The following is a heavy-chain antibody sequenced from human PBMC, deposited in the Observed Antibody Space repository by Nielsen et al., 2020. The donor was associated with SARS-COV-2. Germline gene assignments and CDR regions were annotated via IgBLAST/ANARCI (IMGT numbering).Heavy chain of an antibody. J-gene: IGHJ6*02. Sequence: GGSLRLSCAASGFTFDDYAMHWVRQAPGKGLEWVSGISWNSGSIGYADSVKGRFTISRDNSKNTLYLQMNSLRAEDTAVYYCARSLTLIGGYYGMDVWGQGTTVTVSS. V-gene: IGHV3-9*01. CDR1: GFTFDDYA. CDR2: ISWNSGSI. D-gene: IGHD7-27*01. CDR3: ARSLTLIGGYYGMDV.